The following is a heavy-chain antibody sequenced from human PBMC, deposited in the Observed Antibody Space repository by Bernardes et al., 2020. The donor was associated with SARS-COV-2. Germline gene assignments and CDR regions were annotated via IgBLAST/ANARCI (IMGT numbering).Heavy chain of an antibody. J-gene: IGHJ6*02. CDR3: ARCRFLEWLTYYYGMDV. V-gene: IGHV4-34*01. D-gene: IGHD3-3*01. CDR2: INHSGST. Sequence: SETLSLTCAVYGGSFSGYYWSWIRQPPGKGLEWIGEINHSGSTNYNPSLKSRVTISVDTSKNQFSLKLSSVTAADTAVYYCARCRFLEWLTYYYGMDVWGQGTTVTVSS. CDR1: GGSFSGYY.